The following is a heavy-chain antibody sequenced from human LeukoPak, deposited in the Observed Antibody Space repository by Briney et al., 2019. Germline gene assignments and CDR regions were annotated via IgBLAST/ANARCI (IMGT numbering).Heavy chain of an antibody. D-gene: IGHD6-13*01. CDR2: IYISGNT. J-gene: IGHJ4*02. Sequence: SETLSLTCTVSGGSISSYYWSWIRQPAGKGLEWIGRIYISGNTNQNPSLKSRVTLSLDTSNNQFSLKLTSVTAAGTAVYYCARSETTVSWYSADYCDYGGKGTLVTVSS. CDR1: GGSISSYY. CDR3: ARSETTVSWYSADYCDY. V-gene: IGHV4-4*07.